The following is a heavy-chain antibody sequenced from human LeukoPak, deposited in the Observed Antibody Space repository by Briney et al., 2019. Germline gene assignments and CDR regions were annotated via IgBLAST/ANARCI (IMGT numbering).Heavy chain of an antibody. D-gene: IGHD3-22*01. CDR1: GFTFSSYG. V-gene: IGHV3-33*01. Sequence: GGSLRLSCAASGFTFSSYGMHWVRQASGKGLEWVAVIWYDGSNEYYADSVKGRFTISRDNSKTTLYLQMNSLRAEDTAVYYCTTGGWYDDSSGYYRVVYWGQGTLVTVSS. CDR3: TTGGWYDDSSGYYRVVY. CDR2: IWYDGSNE. J-gene: IGHJ4*02.